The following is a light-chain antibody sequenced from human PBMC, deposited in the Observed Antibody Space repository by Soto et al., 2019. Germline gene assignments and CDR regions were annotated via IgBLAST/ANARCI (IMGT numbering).Light chain of an antibody. CDR1: SSDVVGYHY. CDR2: EVS. Sequence: QSALTQPASVSGSPGQSITISCTGTSSDVVGYHYVSWYQQHPGKAPKLMIYEVSNRPSGVSNRFSGSKSGNTASLTISGLQAEYEADYYCSSYTSSSTRVFGGGTTLTVL. CDR3: SSYTSSSTRV. V-gene: IGLV2-14*01. J-gene: IGLJ2*01.